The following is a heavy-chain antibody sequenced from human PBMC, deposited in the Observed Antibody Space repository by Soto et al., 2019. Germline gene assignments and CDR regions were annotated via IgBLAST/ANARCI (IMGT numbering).Heavy chain of an antibody. Sequence: VQLVESGGGVVQPGRSLRLSCAASAFTFSSYGMHWVRQAPGKGLEWVALIWYDANNKYYADSVKGRFTISRDNSKNTLYLEMNSLRAEDTAVYYCARDWYFDLWGRGTLVTVSS. CDR1: AFTFSSYG. V-gene: IGHV3-33*01. J-gene: IGHJ2*01. CDR3: ARDWYFDL. CDR2: IWYDANNK.